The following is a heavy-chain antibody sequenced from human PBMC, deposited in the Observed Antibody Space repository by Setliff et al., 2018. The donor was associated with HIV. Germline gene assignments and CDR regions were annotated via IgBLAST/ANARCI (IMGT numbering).Heavy chain of an antibody. D-gene: IGHD2-21*02. CDR3: ARVNGGNSPYYFDS. Sequence: ASVKVSCKASGGTFSSYGITWVRQAPGQGLEWMGWVSAYNGHTDFAQKFQGRITLTTDTSSNTAYMELSSLGSEDTAVYYCARVNGGNSPYYFDSWGQGTLVTVSS. CDR2: VSAYNGHT. V-gene: IGHV1-18*01. J-gene: IGHJ4*02. CDR1: GGTFSSYG.